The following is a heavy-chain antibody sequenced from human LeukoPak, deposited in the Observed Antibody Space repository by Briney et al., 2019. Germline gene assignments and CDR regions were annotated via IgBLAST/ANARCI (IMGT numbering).Heavy chain of an antibody. V-gene: IGHV3-21*05. CDR3: ARDTFQPGLIDS. J-gene: IGHJ4*02. Sequence: GGSLRLSCAASGFTFSLYAMNWVRQAPGKGLEWVSYINDDSSDIHYAGSVRGRFTISRDDARKTLYLQLSSLRVEDTAVYCARDTFQPGLIDSWGQGPLVTVSS. CDR1: GFTFSLYA. CDR2: INDDSSDI. D-gene: IGHD2-2*01.